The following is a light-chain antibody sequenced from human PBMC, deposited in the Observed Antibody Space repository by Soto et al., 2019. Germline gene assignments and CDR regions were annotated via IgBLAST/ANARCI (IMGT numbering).Light chain of an antibody. Sequence: EIVMTQSPATLSVSPGERATLSCRASQSVSSNLAWYQQKPGQAPRLLIYGASTRGTGIPARFSGSGSGTEFTLTISSLQSEDFAVYYCQQYNNWLTFGGGTKVEIK. CDR2: GAS. CDR3: QQYNNWLT. CDR1: QSVSSN. V-gene: IGKV3-15*01. J-gene: IGKJ4*01.